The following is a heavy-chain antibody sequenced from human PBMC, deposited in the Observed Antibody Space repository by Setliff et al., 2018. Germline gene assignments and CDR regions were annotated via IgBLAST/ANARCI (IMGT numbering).Heavy chain of an antibody. CDR2: VYYSGYT. CDR3: ARVDFTMIQGVLGL. D-gene: IGHD3-10*01. J-gene: IGHJ1*01. V-gene: IGHV4-39*07. CDR1: GGSVSSTSHY. Sequence: SETLSLTCNVSGGSVSSTSHYWGWIRQPPGKGMEWIGSVYYSGYTYYNPSLQSRVTISVGMSKNQFSMKLTSVTAADTAVYYCARVDFTMIQGVLGLWGQGTLVTVSS.